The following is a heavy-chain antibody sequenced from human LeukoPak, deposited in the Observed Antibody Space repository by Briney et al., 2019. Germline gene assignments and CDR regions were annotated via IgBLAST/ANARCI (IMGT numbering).Heavy chain of an antibody. J-gene: IGHJ6*03. V-gene: IGHV3-48*01. D-gene: IGHD4-11*01. CDR1: GFTFSTYN. CDR2: ITSSSSTI. Sequence: GGSLRLSCTASGFTFSTYNMNWVRQAPGKGLEWVSYITSSSSTIYYADSVKGRFTISRYKAKNSLYLQMNSLRVEDTAVYYCAREGYSNYQIYYHYMDVWGKGTTVTVSS. CDR3: AREGYSNYQIYYHYMDV.